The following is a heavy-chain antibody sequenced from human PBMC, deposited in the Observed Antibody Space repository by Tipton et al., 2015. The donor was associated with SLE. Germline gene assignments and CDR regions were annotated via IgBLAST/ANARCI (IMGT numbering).Heavy chain of an antibody. V-gene: IGHV4-39*07. Sequence: TLSLTCTVSGGSASSSSIEWAWIRQPPGKGLEWIGSIYYTGTTTYYNSFLKGRVTMSVDTSKNQFSLRLTSVIAADTAVYYCARLHGYSYGLNWFDPWGQATLITV. J-gene: IGHJ5*02. CDR2: IYYTGTTT. CDR3: ARLHGYSYGLNWFDP. D-gene: IGHD5-18*01. CDR1: GGSASSSSIE.